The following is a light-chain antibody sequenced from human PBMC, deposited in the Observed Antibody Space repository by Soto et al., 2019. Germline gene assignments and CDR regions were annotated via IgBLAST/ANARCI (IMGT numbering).Light chain of an antibody. CDR1: QSVRSN. Sequence: EIVMTQSPATLSVSPGERATLSCRASQSVRSNLAWYQQKPGQALRLLIYGASTRATGIPTKFSGSGSGTEFTLTISSLQSEDFAVYYCQQYNNWPPITFGQGTRLEIK. J-gene: IGKJ5*01. CDR3: QQYNNWPPIT. CDR2: GAS. V-gene: IGKV3-15*01.